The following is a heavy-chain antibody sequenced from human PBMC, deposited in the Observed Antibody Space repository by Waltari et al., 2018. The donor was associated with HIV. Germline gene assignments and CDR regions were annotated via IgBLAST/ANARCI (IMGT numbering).Heavy chain of an antibody. CDR2: ISGSGGRT. Sequence: EVQLLESGGGLVQPGGSLRLSCAASGFTFSSYAMSWVRQAPGKGREWFSAISGSGGRTYNADSVKGRFTISRDNSKNTLYLQMNSLRAEDTAVYYCAKQYYTYGYFDYWGQGTLVTVSS. D-gene: IGHD3-3*01. CDR1: GFTFSSYA. CDR3: AKQYYTYGYFDY. V-gene: IGHV3-23*01. J-gene: IGHJ4*02.